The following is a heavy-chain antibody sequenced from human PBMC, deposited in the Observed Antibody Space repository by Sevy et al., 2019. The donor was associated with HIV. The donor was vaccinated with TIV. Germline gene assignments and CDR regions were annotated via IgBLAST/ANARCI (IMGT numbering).Heavy chain of an antibody. CDR2: FDPEDGEP. J-gene: IGHJ4*02. CDR1: GNTLSDLS. CDR3: ASVGYYDSTAHKQDLGGY. V-gene: IGHV1-24*01. D-gene: IGHD3-16*01. Sequence: ASVKVSCKVSGNTLSDLSMHWVRQSPGKGFEWIVGFDPEDGEPIYARKFQGRVTVTEDTSTDTAYMELSSLRSEDTAVYYCASVGYYDSTAHKQDLGGYWGQGTLVTVSS.